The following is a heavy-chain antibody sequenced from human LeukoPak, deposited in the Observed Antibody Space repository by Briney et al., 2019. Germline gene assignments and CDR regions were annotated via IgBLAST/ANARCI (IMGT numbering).Heavy chain of an antibody. V-gene: IGHV3-74*01. J-gene: IGHJ4*02. CDR1: GFTFSNYW. Sequence: GGSLRLSCAASGFTFSNYWMHWVRQAPGKGLVWVSRINTDGSSTSYADSVKGRFTISRDNAKNTLYLQMNSLRAEDTAVYYCARDLRYCSSTSCYDPTFDYWGQGTLVTVSP. D-gene: IGHD2-2*01. CDR2: INTDGSST. CDR3: ARDLRYCSSTSCYDPTFDY.